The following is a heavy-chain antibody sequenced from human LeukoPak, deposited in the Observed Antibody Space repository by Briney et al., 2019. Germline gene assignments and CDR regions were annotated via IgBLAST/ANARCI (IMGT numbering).Heavy chain of an antibody. J-gene: IGHJ3*02. CDR3: ARGLGGTKTGGFDI. D-gene: IGHD1-14*01. CDR1: GFRFSYHD. V-gene: IGHV3-64*02. Sequence: GGSLRLSCAASGFRFSYHDMHWVRQAPGKGLEFVSSISAAGAHTFYADSVKDRFTISRDNFQSTMYLQMDGLRHEDSAVYDCARGLGGTKTGGFDIWGQGTVVTVSS. CDR2: ISAAGAHT.